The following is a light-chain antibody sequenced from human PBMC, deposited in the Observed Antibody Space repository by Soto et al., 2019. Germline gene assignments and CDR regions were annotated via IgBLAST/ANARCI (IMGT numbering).Light chain of an antibody. CDR1: QSVSTSY. V-gene: IGKV3-20*01. Sequence: EIVLTQSPGTLSLSPGERATLSCRASQSVSTSYLAWYQQKPGQAPRLLIYGASSRAPGIPDRFSGSGSGTDFTLTISRLEPEDFAVYYCQQHGSSPRTFGQGTKVEIK. CDR3: QQHGSSPRT. J-gene: IGKJ1*01. CDR2: GAS.